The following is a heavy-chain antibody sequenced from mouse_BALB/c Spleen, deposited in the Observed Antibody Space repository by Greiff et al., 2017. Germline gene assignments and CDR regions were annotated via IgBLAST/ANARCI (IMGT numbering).Heavy chain of an antibody. Sequence: VQLQQSGPELVKPGASVKMSCKASGYTFTSYVMHWVKQKPGQGLEWIGYINPYNDGTKYNEKFKGKATLTSDKSSSTAYMELSSLTSEDSAVYCCARGEVRRFYAMDYWGQGTSVTVSS. V-gene: IGHV1-14*01. CDR1: GYTFTSYV. CDR2: INPYNDGT. CDR3: ARGEVRRFYAMDY. D-gene: IGHD2-14*01. J-gene: IGHJ4*01.